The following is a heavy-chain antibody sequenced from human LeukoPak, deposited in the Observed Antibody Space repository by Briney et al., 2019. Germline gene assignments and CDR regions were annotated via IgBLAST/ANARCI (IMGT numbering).Heavy chain of an antibody. D-gene: IGHD3-10*01. CDR2: IYYSGST. V-gene: IGHV4-59*01. CDR1: GGSISSYY. Sequence: PSQTLSLTCTVSGGSISSYYWSWIRQPPGKGLEWIGYIYYSGSTNYNPSLKSRVTISVDTSKNQFSLKLCSVTAADTAVYYCARLEPFWELGGGFDPRGQVILVTVSS. J-gene: IGHJ5*02. CDR3: ARLEPFWELGGGFDP.